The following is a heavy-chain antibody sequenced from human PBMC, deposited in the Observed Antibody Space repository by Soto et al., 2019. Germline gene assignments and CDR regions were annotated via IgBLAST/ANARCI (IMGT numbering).Heavy chain of an antibody. CDR3: ARSVDLDH. D-gene: IGHD2-15*01. J-gene: IGHJ4*02. CDR1: GFTFTSYV. CDR2: ISGGGSTA. Sequence: EVQLLESGGGLVQRGGSQRLSCAASGFTFTSYVMSWVRQAPGKGLEWVAGISGGGSTAFYADSVKGRFTISRDNAKNTLVLQMDSLRAEDTAIYYCARSVDLDHWGQGTLVTVSS. V-gene: IGHV3-23*01.